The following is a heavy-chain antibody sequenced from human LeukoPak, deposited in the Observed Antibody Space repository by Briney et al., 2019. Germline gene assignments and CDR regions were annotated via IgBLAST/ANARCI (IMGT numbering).Heavy chain of an antibody. D-gene: IGHD2-21*02. CDR1: GFTFGSYS. CDR3: ARARGGGDWGPDY. J-gene: IGHJ4*02. Sequence: GGSLRLSCVVSGFTFGSYSMNWVRQAPGQGLEWLSSIGSTGAYTYYADSLGGRFTIARDNAKNSLYLQMNSLRGEDTAVYYCARARGGGDWGPDYWGQGTLVTVS. CDR2: IGSTGAYT. V-gene: IGHV3-21*01.